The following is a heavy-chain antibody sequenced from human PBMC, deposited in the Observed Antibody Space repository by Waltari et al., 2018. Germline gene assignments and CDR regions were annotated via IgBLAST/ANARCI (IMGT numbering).Heavy chain of an antibody. V-gene: IGHV4-59*01. CDR1: GGSISSYY. D-gene: IGHD3-10*01. CDR2: IYYSGST. CDR3: ARNYYGSGSYDWGYGMDV. J-gene: IGHJ6*02. Sequence: QVQLQESGPGLVKPSETLSLTCTVSGGSISSYYWSWIRQPPGKGLEWIGYIYYSGSTNYNPSLKSRVTISVDTSKNQFSLKLSSVTAADTAVYYCARNYYGSGSYDWGYGMDVWGQGTTVTVSS.